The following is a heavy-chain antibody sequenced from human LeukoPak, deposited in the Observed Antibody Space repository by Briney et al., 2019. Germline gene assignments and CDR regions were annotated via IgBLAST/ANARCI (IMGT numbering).Heavy chain of an antibody. CDR1: GFSLSNFG. V-gene: IGHV3-30*02. CDR2: IHSDGNMK. Sequence: GGSLRLSCAASGFSLSNFGIHWVRQAPARGLEWVAFIHSDGNMKNYADSVKGRFSIFRDTSTNTVYLQMSGLGAEDTAVYYCAKDRPYFDYWGQGNLVTVSS. J-gene: IGHJ4*02. CDR3: AKDRPYFDY.